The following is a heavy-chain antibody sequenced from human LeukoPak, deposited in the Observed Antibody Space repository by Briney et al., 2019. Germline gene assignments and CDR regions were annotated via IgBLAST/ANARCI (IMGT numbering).Heavy chain of an antibody. CDR1: GGSISSGGYS. D-gene: IGHD6-6*01. CDR2: IYTSGST. CDR3: ARGDIAAPDY. Sequence: SQTLSLTCAVSGGSISSGGYSWSWIRQPPGKGLEWIGRIYTSGSTNYNPSLKSRVTMSVDTSKNQFSLKLSSVTAADTAVYYCARGDIAAPDYWGQGTLVTVSS. V-gene: IGHV4-30-4*07. J-gene: IGHJ4*02.